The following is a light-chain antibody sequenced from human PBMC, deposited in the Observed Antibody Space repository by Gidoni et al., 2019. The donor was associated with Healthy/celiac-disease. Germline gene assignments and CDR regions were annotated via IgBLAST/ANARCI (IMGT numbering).Light chain of an antibody. CDR3: SSYAGSNNVGV. Sequence: QSALTQPPSASGSPGQSVAISCTGTSSDVGGYNYVSWYQQHPGKAPKLMIYEVIKRPSGVPDRFSGSKSGNTASLTVSGLQAEDEADYYGSSYAGSNNVGVFGGGTKLTVL. V-gene: IGLV2-8*01. CDR1: SSDVGGYNY. J-gene: IGLJ3*02. CDR2: EVI.